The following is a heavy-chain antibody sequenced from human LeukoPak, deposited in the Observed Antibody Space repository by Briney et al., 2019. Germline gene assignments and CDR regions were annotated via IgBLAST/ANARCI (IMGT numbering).Heavy chain of an antibody. V-gene: IGHV4-31*03. J-gene: IGHJ6*02. CDR2: IYYSGST. CDR3: ARTKNLLDIVVVPAAVRRRYYYGMDV. Sequence: SQTLSLTCTVSGGSISSGGYYWRWIRQHPGKGLEWIGYIYYSGSTYYNPSLKSRVTISVDTSKNQFSLKLSSVTAADTAVYYCARTKNLLDIVVVPAAVRRRYYYGMDVWGQGTTVTVSS. CDR1: GGSISSGGYY. D-gene: IGHD2-2*01.